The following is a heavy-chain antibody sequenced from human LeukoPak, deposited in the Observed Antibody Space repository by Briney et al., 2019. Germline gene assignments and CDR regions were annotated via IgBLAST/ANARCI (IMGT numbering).Heavy chain of an antibody. CDR2: IIPIFGTA. CDR1: GGTFSSYA. CDR3: ARDSRGGSGPTDFDY. D-gene: IGHD6-19*01. V-gene: IGHV1-69*13. J-gene: IGHJ4*02. Sequence: VASVKLSCTASGGTFSSYAISWVRQAPGQGLEWMGGIIPIFGTANYAQKFQGRVTITADESTSTAYMELSSLRSEDTAVYYCARDSRGGSGPTDFDYWGQGTLVTVSS.